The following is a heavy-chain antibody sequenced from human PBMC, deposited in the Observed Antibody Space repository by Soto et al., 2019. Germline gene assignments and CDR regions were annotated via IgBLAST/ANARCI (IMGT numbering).Heavy chain of an antibody. V-gene: IGHV3-23*01. Sequence: PGGSLRLSCTASGFTFSSYAMSWVRKAPGKGLKWVSAISGSGGNTYYADSVKGRFTISRDNSKNTLYLQVNSLRAEDTAVYYCAKSPTYYYGSGSDYFDYWGQGTLVTVSS. J-gene: IGHJ4*02. CDR2: ISGSGGNT. CDR3: AKSPTYYYGSGSDYFDY. D-gene: IGHD3-10*01. CDR1: GFTFSSYA.